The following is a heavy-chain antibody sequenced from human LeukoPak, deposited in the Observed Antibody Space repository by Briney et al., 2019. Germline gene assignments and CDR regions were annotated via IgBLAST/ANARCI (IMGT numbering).Heavy chain of an antibody. D-gene: IGHD3-22*01. V-gene: IGHV1-18*01. J-gene: IGHJ4*02. CDR1: GYAFTNCG. CDR3: ARVVLDHYYDSSGYLGTLDY. CDR2: ISAYNSNT. Sequence: ASVKVSCKASGYAFTNCGITWVRHAPGQGLEWMGWISAYNSNTNYAQKLQGRVTMTTDTSTSTAYMELRSLRSDDTAVYYCARVVLDHYYDSSGYLGTLDYWGQGTLVTVSS.